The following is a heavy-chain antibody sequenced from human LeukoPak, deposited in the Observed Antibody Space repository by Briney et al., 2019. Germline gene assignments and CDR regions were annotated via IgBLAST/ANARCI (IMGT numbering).Heavy chain of an antibody. Sequence: SETLSLTCTVSGGSISSYYWSWIRQPPGKGLEWIGYIYYSGSTNYNPSLKSRVTISVDTSKNQFSLKLSSVTAVDTAVYYCARNMITFGGVIVSGSWFDPWGQGTLVTVSS. CDR2: IYYSGST. CDR1: GGSISSYY. D-gene: IGHD3-16*02. J-gene: IGHJ5*02. CDR3: ARNMITFGGVIVSGSWFDP. V-gene: IGHV4-59*01.